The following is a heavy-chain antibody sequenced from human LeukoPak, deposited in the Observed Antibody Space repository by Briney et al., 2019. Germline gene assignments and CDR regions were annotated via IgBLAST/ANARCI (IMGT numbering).Heavy chain of an antibody. Sequence: TTGYAQKFQGRVTMTTNTSISTAYMELSSLRSEDTAVYYCARNLLTSYYYDSSGYYYDYWGQGTLVTVSS. J-gene: IGHJ4*02. V-gene: IGHV1-8*01. CDR3: ARNLLTSYYYDSSGYYYDY. D-gene: IGHD3-22*01. CDR2: TT.